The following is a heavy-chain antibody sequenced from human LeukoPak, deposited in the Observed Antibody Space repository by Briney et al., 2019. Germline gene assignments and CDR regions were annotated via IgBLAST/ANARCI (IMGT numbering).Heavy chain of an antibody. CDR3: ARDHVWGSTGAFDI. D-gene: IGHD2-8*02. J-gene: IGHJ3*02. CDR1: GFTFSSYS. Sequence: GGSLRLSCAASGFTFSSYSMNWVRQAPGKGLEWVSYISSSSSTIYYADSVKGRFTISRDNAKNSLYLQMNSLRAEDTAVYYCARDHVWGSTGAFDIWGQGTMVTVSS. CDR2: ISSSSSTI. V-gene: IGHV3-48*04.